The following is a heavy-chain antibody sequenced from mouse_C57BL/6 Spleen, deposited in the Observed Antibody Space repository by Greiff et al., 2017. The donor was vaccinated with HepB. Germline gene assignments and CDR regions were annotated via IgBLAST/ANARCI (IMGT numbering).Heavy chain of an antibody. CDR1: GYTFTSYT. V-gene: IGHV1-4*01. D-gene: IGHD3-3*01. CDR3: ARGGLAFDY. CDR2: INPSSGYT. J-gene: IGHJ2*01. Sequence: VMLVESGAELARPGASVKMSCKASGYTFTSYTMHWVKQRPGQGLEWIGYINPSSGYTKYNQKFKDKATLTADKSSSTAYMQLSSLTSEDSAVYYCARGGLAFDYWGQGTTLTVSS.